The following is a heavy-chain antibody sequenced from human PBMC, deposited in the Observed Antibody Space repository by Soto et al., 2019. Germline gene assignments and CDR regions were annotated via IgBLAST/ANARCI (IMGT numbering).Heavy chain of an antibody. CDR3: ARVVVVIPPGYYYAMDV. J-gene: IGHJ6*02. CDR1: GFTFSNAW. D-gene: IGHD3-22*01. CDR2: ITSSSDTI. V-gene: IGHV3-48*02. Sequence: GGSLRLSCAASGFTFSNAWMNWVRQAPGGGLEWVAYITSSSDTIYYSDSVKGRFTISRDNGKNSLFLQMNSLRDEDTAVYYCARVVVVIPPGYYYAMDVWGQGTTVTVSS.